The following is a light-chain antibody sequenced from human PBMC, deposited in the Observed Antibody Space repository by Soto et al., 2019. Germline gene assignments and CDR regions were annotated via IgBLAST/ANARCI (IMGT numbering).Light chain of an antibody. CDR1: QSLLHSNGYKY. Sequence: DIVMTQSPLSLPVTPGEPASISCRSSQSLLHSNGYKYLDWYLQKPGQSPRLLIFLASNRASGVPDRFSGSGSGTDFTLKISRVEAEDVGVYYCMQALQSPRTFGQGTKVEFK. J-gene: IGKJ1*01. CDR2: LAS. CDR3: MQALQSPRT. V-gene: IGKV2-28*01.